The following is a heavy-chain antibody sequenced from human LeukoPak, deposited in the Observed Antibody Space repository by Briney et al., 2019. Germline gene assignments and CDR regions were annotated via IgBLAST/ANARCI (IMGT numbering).Heavy chain of an antibody. D-gene: IGHD1-26*01. J-gene: IGHJ5*02. CDR3: ARQWELWWFDP. CDR2: IYYSGST. CDR1: GGSISSSSCY. Sequence: PSETLSLTCTVSGGSISSSSCYWGWIRQPPGKGLEWIGSIYYSGSTYYNPSLKSRVTISVDTSKNQFSLKLSSVTAADTAVYYCARQWELWWFDPWGQGTLVTVSS. V-gene: IGHV4-39*01.